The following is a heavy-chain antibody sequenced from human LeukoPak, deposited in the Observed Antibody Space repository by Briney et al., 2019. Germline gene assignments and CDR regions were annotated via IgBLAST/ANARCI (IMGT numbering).Heavy chain of an antibody. J-gene: IGHJ3*02. Sequence: SETLSLTCSVSGDSLGSGMYYWSWIRQPPGKGLEWIGYTHNNGDSNYNPSLKSRLTISVDTSKNEVSLVLTSVTAADTALYYCARQPGGTAAFDIWAQGTMVTVSA. D-gene: IGHD6-13*01. CDR1: GDSLGSGMYY. CDR3: ARQPGGTAAFDI. CDR2: THNNGDS. V-gene: IGHV4-61*01.